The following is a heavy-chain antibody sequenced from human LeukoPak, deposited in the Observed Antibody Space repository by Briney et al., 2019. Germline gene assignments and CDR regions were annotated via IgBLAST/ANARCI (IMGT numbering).Heavy chain of an antibody. V-gene: IGHV1-8*01. CDR1: GYTFTTYD. Sequence: GASVEVSCKASGYTFTTYDINWVRQATGQGLEWMGWMNPNSGNTGYTQKFQGRVTMTRNTSISTAYMELSGLRSEDTAVYYCARGRGSGHKENWFDPWGQGTLVTVSS. CDR3: ARGRGSGHKENWFDP. CDR2: MNPNSGNT. D-gene: IGHD6-19*01. J-gene: IGHJ5*02.